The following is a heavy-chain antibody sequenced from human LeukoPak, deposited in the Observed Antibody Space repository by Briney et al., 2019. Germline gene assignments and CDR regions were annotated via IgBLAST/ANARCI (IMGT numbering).Heavy chain of an antibody. CDR1: GFTFSGSA. V-gene: IGHV3-73*01. CDR3: TRSIVVVPAAIRRWFDP. J-gene: IGHJ5*02. Sequence: GGSLRLSCAASGFTFSGSAMHWVRQASGKGLEWVGRIRSKANSYATAYAASVKGRFTISRDDSKNTAYLQMNSLKTEDTAVYYCTRSIVVVPAAIRRWFDPWGQGTLVTVSS. D-gene: IGHD2-2*02. CDR2: IRSKANSYAT.